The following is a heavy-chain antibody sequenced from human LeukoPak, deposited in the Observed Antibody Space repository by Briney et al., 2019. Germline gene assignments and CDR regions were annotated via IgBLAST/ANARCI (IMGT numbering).Heavy chain of an antibody. Sequence: PSETLSLTCTVSGGSIGSSSYYWGWIRQPPGKGLEWIGSIYYSGSTYYNPSLKSRVTISVDTSKNQFSLKLSSVTAADTAVYYCANPRPPGYWGQGTLVTVSS. V-gene: IGHV4-39*01. CDR2: IYYSGST. D-gene: IGHD1-1*01. CDR1: GGSIGSSSYY. CDR3: ANPRPPGY. J-gene: IGHJ4*02.